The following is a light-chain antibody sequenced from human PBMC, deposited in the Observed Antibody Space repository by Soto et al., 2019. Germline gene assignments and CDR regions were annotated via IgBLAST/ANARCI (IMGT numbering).Light chain of an antibody. V-gene: IGKV3-11*01. CDR2: DAS. Sequence: ETVLTQSTSTRSFSAWESSTLSFRASQSVSTYLAWYQQKPGQAPRLLIYDASNRVTGIPARFRGSGSGTDFTLTISSLEPDDFAVYYCQQRSNWQITFGQGTRLEIK. CDR1: QSVSTY. J-gene: IGKJ5*01. CDR3: QQRSNWQIT.